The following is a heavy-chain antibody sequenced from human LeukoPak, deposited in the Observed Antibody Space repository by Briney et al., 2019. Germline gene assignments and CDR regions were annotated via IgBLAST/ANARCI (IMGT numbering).Heavy chain of an antibody. J-gene: IGHJ3*02. CDR1: GFTFSTYS. CDR2: ISSSSSYI. V-gene: IGHV3-21*01. CDR3: ARGGSGYYLPLDAFDI. D-gene: IGHD3-22*01. Sequence: GGSLRLSCAASGFTFSTYSMNWVRQAPGKGLEWVSSISSSSSYIYYADSVKGRFTISRDNAKNSLYLQMNSLRAEDTAVYYCARGGSGYYLPLDAFDIWGQGTMVAVSS.